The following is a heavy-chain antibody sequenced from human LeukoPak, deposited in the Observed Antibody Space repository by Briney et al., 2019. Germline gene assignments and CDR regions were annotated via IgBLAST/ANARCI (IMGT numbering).Heavy chain of an antibody. CDR3: ARDYQYAFDI. Sequence: PGGSLRLSCAASGFTFSSYSMNWVRQAPGKGLEWVSYIGISSTTIYYADSVKGRFTISRDNAKNSLYLQMNSLRAEDTAVYYCARDYQYAFDIWGQGTIVTVSS. V-gene: IGHV3-48*01. D-gene: IGHD3-16*02. CDR1: GFTFSSYS. CDR2: IGISSTTI. J-gene: IGHJ3*02.